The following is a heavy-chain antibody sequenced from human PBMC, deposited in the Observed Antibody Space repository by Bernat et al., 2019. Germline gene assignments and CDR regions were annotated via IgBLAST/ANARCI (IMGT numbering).Heavy chain of an antibody. CDR2: IIPIFGTA. V-gene: IGHV1-69*06. CDR1: GGTFSSYA. CDR3: ARDQEGSSGGYYGMDV. Sequence: QVQLVQSGAEVKKPGSSVKVSCKASGGTFSSYAISWVRQAPGQGLEWMGGIIPIFGTANYAQKFQGRVTITADKSTSTAYMELSRLGSEDTAVYYCARDQEGSSGGYYGMDVWGQGTTVTVSS. D-gene: IGHD2-15*01. J-gene: IGHJ6*02.